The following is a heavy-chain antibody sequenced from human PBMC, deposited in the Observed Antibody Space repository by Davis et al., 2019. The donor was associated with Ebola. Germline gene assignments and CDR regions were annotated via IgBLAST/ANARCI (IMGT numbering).Heavy chain of an antibody. CDR1: GFTFSDYY. CDR2: ISGGGRTI. V-gene: IGHV3-11*04. D-gene: IGHD3-22*01. Sequence: PGGSLRLSCAASGFTFSDYYMSWIRQAPGKGLEWVSYISGGGRTIYYADSVKGRFTISRDNAKNSLYLQMNSLRAEDMAVYYCARDEYYDSSGYVGHYWGQGTLVTVSS. CDR3: ARDEYYDSSGYVGHY. J-gene: IGHJ4*02.